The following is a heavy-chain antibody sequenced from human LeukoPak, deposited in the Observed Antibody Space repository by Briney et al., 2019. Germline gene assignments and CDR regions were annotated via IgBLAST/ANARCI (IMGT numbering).Heavy chain of an antibody. D-gene: IGHD5-12*01. J-gene: IGHJ4*02. V-gene: IGHV4-34*01. Sequence: SETLSLTCAVYGGSFSGYYWSWIRQPPGKGLEWIGEINHSGSTNYNPSLKSRVTISVDTSKNQFSLRLSSVTAADTAVYYCAREGYGNFDSWGQGTLVTVSS. CDR3: AREGYGNFDS. CDR1: GGSFSGYY. CDR2: INHSGST.